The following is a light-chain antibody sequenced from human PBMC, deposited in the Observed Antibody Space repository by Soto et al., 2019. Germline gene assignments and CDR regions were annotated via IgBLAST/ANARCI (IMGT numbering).Light chain of an antibody. CDR2: EVS. J-gene: IGLJ1*01. CDR3: QSYGDSLSDFHV. Sequence: QSVLTQPPSVSGSPGQSVTISCTGTSTDFVSYNRVSWYQQPPGTAPKLMIYEVSKRPSGVPDRFSGSKSGNTASLTISGLQAADEADYYCQSYGDSLSDFHVFGTGTKVTVL. V-gene: IGLV2-18*02. CDR1: STDFVSYNR.